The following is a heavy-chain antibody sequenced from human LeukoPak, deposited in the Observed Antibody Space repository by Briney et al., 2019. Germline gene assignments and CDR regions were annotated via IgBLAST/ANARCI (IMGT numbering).Heavy chain of an antibody. J-gene: IGHJ4*02. V-gene: IGHV4-34*01. CDR1: GGSFSGYY. D-gene: IGHD3-10*01. CDR2: INHSGST. Sequence: SETLSLTCAVYGGSFSGYYWSWIRQPPGKGLEWIGEINHSGSTNYNPSLKSRVTISVDTSKNQFSLKLSSVTAADTAVYYCASDYYGSGSSSFGYWGQGTLVTVSS. CDR3: ASDYYGSGSSSFGY.